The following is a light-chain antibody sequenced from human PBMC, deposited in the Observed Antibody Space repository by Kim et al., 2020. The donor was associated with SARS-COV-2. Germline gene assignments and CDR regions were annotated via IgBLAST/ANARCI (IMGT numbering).Light chain of an antibody. V-gene: IGKV3-11*01. J-gene: IGKJ5*01. CDR1: QSVSGY. CDR2: DAS. CDR3: QQRSNWPPT. Sequence: LSPGESATLSCRDSQSVSGYVAWYQQKPGQALRLLNYDASNRATGIPARFSGSGSGTDFTLTISSREPEDFAVDYCQQRSNWPPTFGQGTRLEIK.